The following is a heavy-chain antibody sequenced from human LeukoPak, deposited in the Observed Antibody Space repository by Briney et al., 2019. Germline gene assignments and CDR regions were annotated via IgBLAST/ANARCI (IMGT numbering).Heavy chain of an antibody. V-gene: IGHV1-2*02. D-gene: IGHD6-19*01. J-gene: IGHJ5*02. CDR3: ARMGMGAVADPRGWFDP. CDR2: INPNSGGT. Sequence: ASVKVSCKASGYTFTGYYMHWVRQAPGQGLEWMGWINPNSGGTNYAQKFLGRVTMTRDTSISTAYMELSRLRSDDTAVYYCARMGMGAVADPRGWFDPWAREPWSPSPQ. CDR1: GYTFTGYY.